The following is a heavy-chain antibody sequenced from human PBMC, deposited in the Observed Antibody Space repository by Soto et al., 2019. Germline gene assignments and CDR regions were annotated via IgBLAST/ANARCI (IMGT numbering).Heavy chain of an antibody. D-gene: IGHD4-4*01. CDR1: GYTFTGYY. V-gene: IGHV1-2*04. J-gene: IGHJ6*02. CDR2: INPNSGGT. Sequence: GASVKVSCKASGYTFTGYYMHWVRQAPGQGLEWMGWINPNSGGTNYAQKFQGWVTMTRDTSISTAYMELSRLRSDDTAVYYCAREKTTVPSRRGLLYYYYGMDVWGQGTTVTVSS. CDR3: AREKTTVPSRRGLLYYYYGMDV.